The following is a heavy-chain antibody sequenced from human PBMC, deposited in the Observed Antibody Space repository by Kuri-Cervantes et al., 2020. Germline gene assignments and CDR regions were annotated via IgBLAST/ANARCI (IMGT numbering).Heavy chain of an antibody. CDR2: ISGSGGST. V-gene: IGHV3-23*01. J-gene: IGHJ4*02. D-gene: IGHD3-22*01. Sequence: GGSLRLSCAASGFTFSTYSFNWVRQAPGKGLEWVSAISGSGGSTYYADSVKGRFTISRDNSKNTLYLQMNSLRAEDTAVYYCAKAGYYYDSSGYYYYWGQGTLVTVSS. CDR3: AKAGYYYDSSGYYYY. CDR1: GFTFSTYS.